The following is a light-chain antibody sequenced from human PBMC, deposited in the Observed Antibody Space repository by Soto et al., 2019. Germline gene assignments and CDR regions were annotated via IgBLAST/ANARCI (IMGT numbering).Light chain of an antibody. V-gene: IGLV4-60*03. CDR2: LEGSGNY. CDR1: SGHSTYI. CDR3: ETWGRNTRV. Sequence: QSVLTQSSSASASLGSSVKFTCTLSSGHSTYIITWHQQQPGKAPRYLMKLEGSGNYNKGSGVPDRFSGSSSGADRYLTISSLQSEDEADYYRETWGRNTRVFGGGTKLTVL. J-gene: IGLJ3*02.